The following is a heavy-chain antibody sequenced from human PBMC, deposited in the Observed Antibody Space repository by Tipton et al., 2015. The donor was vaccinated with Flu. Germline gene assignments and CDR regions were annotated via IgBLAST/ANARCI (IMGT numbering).Heavy chain of an antibody. Sequence: LRLSCAVSGGSISSGGYSWSWIRQPPGKGLEWIGYIYHSGSTYYNPSLKSRVTISVDRSKNQFSLKLSSVTAADTAVYYCAREATRGYYDSSGWVDYWGQGTLVPVSS. V-gene: IGHV4-30-2*01. D-gene: IGHD3-22*01. CDR2: IYHSGST. CDR1: GGSISSGGYS. CDR3: AREATRGYYDSSGWVDY. J-gene: IGHJ4*02.